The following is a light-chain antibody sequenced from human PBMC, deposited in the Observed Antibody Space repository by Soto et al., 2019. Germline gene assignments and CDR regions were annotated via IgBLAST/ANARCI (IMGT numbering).Light chain of an antibody. Sequence: EIVMTQSPANLSVSPGERATLSCRASQSVSSNLAWYQQKPGQAPRLLIYGASTRATGIPARFSGSGSGTAFTLTISSLQSEDFAFYYCQQYNNWPGVFFGGGTKVEIK. J-gene: IGKJ4*01. CDR2: GAS. CDR1: QSVSSN. CDR3: QQYNNWPGVF. V-gene: IGKV3-15*01.